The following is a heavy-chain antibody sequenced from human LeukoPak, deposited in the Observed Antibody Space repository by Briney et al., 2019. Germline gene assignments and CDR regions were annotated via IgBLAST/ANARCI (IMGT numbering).Heavy chain of an antibody. CDR1: GGSISSGDYY. J-gene: IGHJ4*02. Sequence: SETLSLTCTVSGGSISSGDYYWSWIRQPPGKGLEWIGYIYYSGSTYYNPSLKSRVTISVDTSKNQFSLKLSSVTAADTAVYYCARAVSNYDFWSGYYTDFAYFDYWGQGTLVTVSS. CDR3: ARAVSNYDFWSGYYTDFAYFDY. CDR2: IYYSGST. V-gene: IGHV4-30-4*01. D-gene: IGHD3-3*01.